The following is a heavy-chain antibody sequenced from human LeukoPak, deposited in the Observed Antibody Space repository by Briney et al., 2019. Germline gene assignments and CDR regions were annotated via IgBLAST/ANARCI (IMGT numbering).Heavy chain of an antibody. CDR1: GFTFSDHY. V-gene: IGHV3-72*01. J-gene: IGHJ4*02. CDR2: TRSKANSYTT. D-gene: IGHD3-10*01. Sequence: GGSLRLSCAASGFTFSDHYIDWVRQAPGKGLEWVGRTRSKANSYTTEYAASVKGRFTISRDDSKNSVYLQMNSLRAEDTAVYYCASLIWFGELLFDYWGQGTLVTVSS. CDR3: ASLIWFGELLFDY.